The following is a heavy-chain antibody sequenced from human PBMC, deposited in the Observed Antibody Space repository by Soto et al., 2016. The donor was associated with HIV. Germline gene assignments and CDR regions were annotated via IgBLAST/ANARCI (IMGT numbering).Heavy chain of an antibody. J-gene: IGHJ6*02. CDR3: VRTLVAGMYYGMDV. D-gene: IGHD6-19*01. V-gene: IGHV3-21*01. Sequence: EVQLVESGGGLVKPGGSLRLSCVASGFTFNSYTMNWVRQAPGKGLEWVSSITSSSSHIYYADSVKGRFTISRDNAKNSLYLQMNSLRAEDTALYYCVRTLVAGMYYGMDVWGQGTT. CDR2: ITSSSSHI. CDR1: GFTFNSYT.